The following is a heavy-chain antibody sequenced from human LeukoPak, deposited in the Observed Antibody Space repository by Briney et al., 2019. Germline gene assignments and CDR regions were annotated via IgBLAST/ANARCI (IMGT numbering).Heavy chain of an antibody. CDR1: GFTFSRYN. D-gene: IGHD6-19*01. CDR3: ARDAQWLVPEGYYYYMDV. CDR2: ISSRSSYI. Sequence: GGSLRLSCAGSGFTFSRYNMNWFRQAPGKGLERVSSISSRSSYIFYADSVKGRFTISRDNAKNSLYLQMNSLGAEDTAVHYCARDAQWLVPEGYYYYMDVWGKGTTVTVSS. J-gene: IGHJ6*03. V-gene: IGHV3-21*01.